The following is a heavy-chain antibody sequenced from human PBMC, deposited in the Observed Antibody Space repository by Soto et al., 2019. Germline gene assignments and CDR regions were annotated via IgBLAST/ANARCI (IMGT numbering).Heavy chain of an antibody. D-gene: IGHD3-10*01. Sequence: SETLSLTRAVYGGSFSGFYWGWIRQPPGEGLGWIGEINHSGSTNYNPSLKSRVTISVDTSKNQFSLKLSSVTAADTAVYYCARRNYYGSGSYIYYYYYGMDVWGQGTTVTVSS. CDR2: INHSGST. J-gene: IGHJ6*02. V-gene: IGHV4-34*01. CDR3: ARRNYYGSGSYIYYYYYGMDV. CDR1: GGSFSGFY.